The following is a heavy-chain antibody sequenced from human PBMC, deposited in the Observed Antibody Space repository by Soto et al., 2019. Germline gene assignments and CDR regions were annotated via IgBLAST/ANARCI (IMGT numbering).Heavy chain of an antibody. Sequence: QVQLVESGGGVVQPGRSLRLSCAASGFTFSSYAMHWVRQAPGKGLEWVAVISYDGSNKYYADSVKGRFTISRDNSKNTLYLQMNSLSAGDTAVYSWASSTSYELYNSYGMDVWGQGTTVTVSS. D-gene: IGHD3-22*01. V-gene: IGHV3-30-3*01. CDR2: ISYDGSNK. CDR1: GFTFSSYA. CDR3: ASSTSYELYNSYGMDV. J-gene: IGHJ6*02.